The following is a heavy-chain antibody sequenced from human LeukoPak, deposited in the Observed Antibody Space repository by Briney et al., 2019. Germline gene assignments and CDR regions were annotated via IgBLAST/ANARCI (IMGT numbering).Heavy chain of an antibody. CDR2: INPNSGGT. Sequence: EASVKVSCKASGYTFTGYYMHWVRQAPGQGLEWMGWINPNSGGTNYAQKFQGWVTMTRDTSISTAYMELSRLRSDDTAVYYCAREASSSWYHYYYYGMDVWGQGTTVTVSS. D-gene: IGHD6-13*01. CDR3: AREASSSWYHYYYYGMDV. V-gene: IGHV1-2*04. CDR1: GYTFTGYY. J-gene: IGHJ6*02.